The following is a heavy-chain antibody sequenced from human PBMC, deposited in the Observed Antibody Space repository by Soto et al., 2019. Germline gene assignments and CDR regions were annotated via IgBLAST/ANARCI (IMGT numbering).Heavy chain of an antibody. J-gene: IGHJ3*02. Sequence: QLHLVQSGAVVKKPGASVTVSCSASGYPVTAYYMHWVRQAPGRGLEWMGGINPATGAAKYTQTFAGRVTRPRDTSTGTVFMELGGLTSEDPAVFYCARGGGVGVAGSAAFDMWGQGTLVTVSS. V-gene: IGHV1-2*02. CDR1: GYPVTAYY. CDR3: ARGGGVGVAGSAAFDM. CDR2: INPATGAA. D-gene: IGHD3-3*01.